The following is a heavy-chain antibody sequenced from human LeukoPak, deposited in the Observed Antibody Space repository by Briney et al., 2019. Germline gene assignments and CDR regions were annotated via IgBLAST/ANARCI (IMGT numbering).Heavy chain of an antibody. CDR2: IGAYNGDT. CDR3: TRDHCRGDNCPSFDY. CDR1: GYTFTSFG. Sequence: ASVKVSCKPSGYTFTSFGISWVRQAPGQGLEWMGWIGAYNGDTNYAQKFKGRVTMTTDTSTGTAYIDLRSMRSDDTALYYCTRDHCRGDNCPSFDYWGQGTLVTVSS. D-gene: IGHD2-15*01. J-gene: IGHJ4*02. V-gene: IGHV1-18*04.